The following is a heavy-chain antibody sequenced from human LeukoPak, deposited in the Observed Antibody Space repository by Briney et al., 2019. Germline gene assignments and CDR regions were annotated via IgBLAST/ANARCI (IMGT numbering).Heavy chain of an antibody. V-gene: IGHV1-18*04. J-gene: IGHJ4*02. CDR3: ARDLYSGYDSAAF. D-gene: IGHD5-12*01. CDR1: ACTFSNFG. Sequence: GASVKVSCKASACTFSNFGISWVRQAPGQGLEWMGWISPYNGNTDYAQKFQGRLTMTTDTSTSTAYMELRSLTSDDTAVYYCARDLYSGYDSAAFWGQGTLVTVSS. CDR2: ISPYNGNT.